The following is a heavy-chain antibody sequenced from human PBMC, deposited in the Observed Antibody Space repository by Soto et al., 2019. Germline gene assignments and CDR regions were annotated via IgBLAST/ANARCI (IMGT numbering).Heavy chain of an antibody. CDR3: ARHGFGPLHGLVDV. V-gene: IGHV4-59*08. CDR1: GGSITNYY. D-gene: IGHD3-10*01. J-gene: IGHJ6*02. Sequence: QVQLQESGPGLVKPSETLSLTCTVSGGSITNYYCSWFRQPPGKGLEWIGYINYDGYSAYNLSLKRRVHLSMDTSKTQFSLLLESATATDTAVYYCARHGFGPLHGLVDVWGQGTTVIVSS. CDR2: INYDGYS.